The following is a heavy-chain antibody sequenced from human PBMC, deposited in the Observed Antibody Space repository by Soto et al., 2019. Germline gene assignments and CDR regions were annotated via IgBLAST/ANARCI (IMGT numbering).Heavy chain of an antibody. CDR2: INAGNGNT. CDR3: ARSVSSGALKTYYFDY. J-gene: IGHJ4*02. Sequence: ASVKVSCKASGYTFTSYAMHWVRQAPGQRLEWMGWINAGNGNTKYSQKFQGRVTITRDTSASTAYMELSSLRSEDTAVYYCARSVSSGALKTYYFDYWGQGTLVTVSS. V-gene: IGHV1-3*01. D-gene: IGHD2-15*01. CDR1: GYTFTSYA.